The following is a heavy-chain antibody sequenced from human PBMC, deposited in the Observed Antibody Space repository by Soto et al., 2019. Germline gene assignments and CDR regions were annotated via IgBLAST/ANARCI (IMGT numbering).Heavy chain of an antibody. D-gene: IGHD5-12*01. J-gene: IGHJ5*02. CDR3: ARDSNIGFDP. Sequence: VGSLRLSCAASGFTFTNYWMHWVRQAPGKGLVWVSHINSDGSSTSYADSVKGRFTISRDNAKNTLYLQMNSLRAEDTAVYYCARDSNIGFDPWGQGTLVTVS. V-gene: IGHV3-74*01. CDR1: GFTFTNYW. CDR2: INSDGSST.